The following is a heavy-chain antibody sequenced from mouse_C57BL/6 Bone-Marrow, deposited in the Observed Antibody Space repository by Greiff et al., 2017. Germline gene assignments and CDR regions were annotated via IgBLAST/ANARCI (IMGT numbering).Heavy chain of an antibody. D-gene: IGHD1-1*01. J-gene: IGHJ2*01. CDR1: GFTFSSYA. CDR2: ISDGGSYT. V-gene: IGHV5-4*01. CDR3: ARDSYGKGFDY. Sequence: EVKLVKSGGGLVKPGGSLKLSCAASGFTFSSYAMSWVRQTPEKRLEWVATISDGGSYTYYPDNVKGRFTISRDNAKNNLYLQMSHLKSEDTAMYYCARDSYGKGFDYWGQGTTLTVSS.